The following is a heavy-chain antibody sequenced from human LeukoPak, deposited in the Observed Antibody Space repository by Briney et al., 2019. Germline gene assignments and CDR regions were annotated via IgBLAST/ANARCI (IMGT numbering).Heavy chain of an antibody. CDR1: GFTFSSYG. D-gene: IGHD3-10*01. V-gene: IGHV3-33*01. J-gene: IGHJ4*02. Sequence: QPGRSLRLSCAASGFTFSSYGMHWVRQAPGKGLEWVAVIWYDGSNKYYADSVKGRFTISRDNSKNTLYLQMNSLRAEDTAEYYCARELWGSGPYGIDYWGQGTLVTVSS. CDR3: ARELWGSGPYGIDY. CDR2: IWYDGSNK.